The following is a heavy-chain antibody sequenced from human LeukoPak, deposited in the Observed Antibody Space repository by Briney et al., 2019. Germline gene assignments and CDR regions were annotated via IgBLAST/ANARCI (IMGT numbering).Heavy chain of an antibody. V-gene: IGHV3-21*01. J-gene: IGHJ4*02. CDR1: GFTFSSYS. CDR2: ISSSSSYI. CDR3: ARDDIVVVPAAITRFDY. Sequence: PGGSLRLSCAASGFTFSSYSMNWVRQAPGKGLEWVSSISSSSSYIYYADSVKGRFTISRDNAKNSLYLQMNSLRAEDTAVYYCARDDIVVVPAAITRFDYWGQGTLVTVSS. D-gene: IGHD2-2*02.